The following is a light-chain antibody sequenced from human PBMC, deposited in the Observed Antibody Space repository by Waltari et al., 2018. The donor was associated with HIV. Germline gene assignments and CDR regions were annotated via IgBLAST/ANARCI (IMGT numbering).Light chain of an antibody. J-gene: IGKJ5*01. CDR3: QQTNSFPIT. V-gene: IGKV1D-12*01. CDR1: QGIANW. CDR2: GAS. Sequence: IQMTQFPSSVSASVASRVTLTCRATQGIANWVAWYQQKPGKATKLLIHGASILQGGVPSRFSGSGSGTFFTLTINSLQPEDFATYFCQQTNSFPITFGQGTRLDTK.